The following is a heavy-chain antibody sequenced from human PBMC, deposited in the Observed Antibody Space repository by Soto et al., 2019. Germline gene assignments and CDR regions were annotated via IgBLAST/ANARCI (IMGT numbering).Heavy chain of an antibody. CDR2: ISSSSGSP. J-gene: IGHJ6*02. CDR3: ARDRGGYDRLYYYHGMDV. CDR1: GFTFSDYY. V-gene: IGHV3-11*06. Sequence: PGGSLRLSCAASGFTFSDYYMSWIRQAPGKGLEYISYISSSSGSPNYADSVKGRFTISRDNAKNSLYLQMSSLRAEDTAVYYRARDRGGYDRLYYYHGMDVWGQGTTVTVSS. D-gene: IGHD5-12*01.